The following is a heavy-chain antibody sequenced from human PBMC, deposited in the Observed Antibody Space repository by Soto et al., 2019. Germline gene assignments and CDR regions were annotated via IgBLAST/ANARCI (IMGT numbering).Heavy chain of an antibody. CDR3: ARDHRTISGGYSPYYYYGMDV. D-gene: IGHD1-26*01. Sequence: GGSLRLSCAASGFTFSTFGMHWVRQAPGKGLEWVAAIWYDGSNKYYADSVKGRFTISRDNSKNTLYLQMNSLRAEDTAVYYCARDHRTISGGYSPYYYYGMDVWGQGTTVTVSS. CDR2: IWYDGSNK. J-gene: IGHJ6*02. CDR1: GFTFSTFG. V-gene: IGHV3-33*01.